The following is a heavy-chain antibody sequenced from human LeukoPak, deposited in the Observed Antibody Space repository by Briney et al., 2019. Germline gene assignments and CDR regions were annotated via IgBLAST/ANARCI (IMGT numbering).Heavy chain of an antibody. V-gene: IGHV4-34*01. Sequence: PSETLSLTCAVYGGSFSGYYWSWIRQPSGKGLEWIGEINHSGSTNYNPSLKSRVTISVDTSKNQFSLKLSSVTAADTAVYYCARGLYYYGSGSSYYFDYWGQGTLVTVSS. D-gene: IGHD3-10*01. CDR2: INHSGST. CDR1: GGSFSGYY. CDR3: ARGLYYYGSGSSYYFDY. J-gene: IGHJ4*02.